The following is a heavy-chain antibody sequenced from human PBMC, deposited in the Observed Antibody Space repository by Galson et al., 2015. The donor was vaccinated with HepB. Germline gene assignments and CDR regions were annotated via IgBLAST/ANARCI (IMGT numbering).Heavy chain of an antibody. CDR1: GGTFSSYA. Sequence: SVKVSCKASGGTFSSYAISWVRQAPGQGLEWMGRINPILGITNYAQKFQGRVTITTDTSTSTAYMELSSLRSEDTAVYYCASQKVGGSGSYTYYDYGLDVWGQGTTVTVSS. V-gene: IGHV1-69*04. CDR3: ASQKVGGSGSYTYYDYGLDV. J-gene: IGHJ6*02. CDR2: INPILGIT. D-gene: IGHD3-10*01.